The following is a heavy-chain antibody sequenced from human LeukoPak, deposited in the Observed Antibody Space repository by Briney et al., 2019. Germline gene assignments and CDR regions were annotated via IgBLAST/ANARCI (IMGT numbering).Heavy chain of an antibody. CDR2: ISSSSSYI. D-gene: IGHD1-26*01. V-gene: IGHV3-21*01. J-gene: IGHJ3*02. Sequence: GGSLRLSCAASGFTFSSYSMNWVRQAPGKGLEWVSSISSSSSYIYYADSVKGRFAISRDNAKNSLYLQMNSLRAEDTAVYYCARVGAINAFDIWGQGTMVTVSS. CDR3: ARVGAINAFDI. CDR1: GFTFSSYS.